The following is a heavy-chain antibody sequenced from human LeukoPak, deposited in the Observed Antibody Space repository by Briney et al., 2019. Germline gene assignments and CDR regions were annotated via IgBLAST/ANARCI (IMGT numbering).Heavy chain of an antibody. CDR2: IRSKAYGGTT. CDR1: GFTFGDYA. J-gene: IGHJ6*04. CDR3: TRVWFGELLYYYYGMDV. D-gene: IGHD3-10*01. Sequence: PGGSLRLSCTASGFTFGDYAMSWVRQAPGKGLEWVGFIRSKAYGGTTEYAASVKGRFTISRDDSKSIAYLQMISLKTEDTAVYYCTRVWFGELLYYYYGMDVWGKGTTVTVSS. V-gene: IGHV3-49*04.